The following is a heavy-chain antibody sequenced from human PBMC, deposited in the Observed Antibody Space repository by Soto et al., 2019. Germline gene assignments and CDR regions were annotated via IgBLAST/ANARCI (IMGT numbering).Heavy chain of an antibody. CDR2: IDPSDSYT. J-gene: IGHJ5*02. Sequence: PGESLKISCKGSGYSFTSYWISWVRQMPGKGLEWMGRIDPSDSYTNYSPSFQGHVTISADKSISTAYLQWSSLKASDTAMYYCARIARYCSGGSCYSGCFDPWGQGTLVTVSS. D-gene: IGHD2-15*01. CDR3: ARIARYCSGGSCYSGCFDP. V-gene: IGHV5-10-1*01. CDR1: GYSFTSYW.